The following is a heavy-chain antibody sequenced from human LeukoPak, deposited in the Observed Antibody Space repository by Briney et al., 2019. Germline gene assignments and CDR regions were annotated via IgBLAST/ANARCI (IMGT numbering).Heavy chain of an antibody. D-gene: IGHD2-15*01. CDR3: ARRLGYCSGGSCYSDYYGMDV. J-gene: IGHJ6*02. CDR2: IGTAGDT. V-gene: IGHV3-13*04. CDR1: GFTFSSYD. Sequence: GGPLRLSCAASGFTFSSYDMHWVRQATGKGLEWFSAIGTAGDTYYPGSVKGRFTISRENAKNSLYLQMNSLRAGDTAVYYCARRLGYCSGGSCYSDYYGMDVWGQGTTVTVSS.